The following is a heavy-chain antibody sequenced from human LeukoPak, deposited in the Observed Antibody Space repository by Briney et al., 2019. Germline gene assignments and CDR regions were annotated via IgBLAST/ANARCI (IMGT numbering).Heavy chain of an antibody. CDR2: IKEDGSEE. Sequence: GGSLRLSCAASGFTFSNSWMSWVRQAPGRGLEWVANIKEDGSEENYVDSVKGRFTISRDNAKNSLYLQMNSLRAEDTAVYYCARDLAAGFDYWGQGTLVTVSS. CDR3: ARDLAAGFDY. D-gene: IGHD6-13*01. J-gene: IGHJ4*02. V-gene: IGHV3-7*01. CDR1: GFTFSNSW.